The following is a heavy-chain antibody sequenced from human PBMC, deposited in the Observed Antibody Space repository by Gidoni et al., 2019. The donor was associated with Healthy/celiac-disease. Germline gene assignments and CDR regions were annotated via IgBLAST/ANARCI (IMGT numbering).Heavy chain of an antibody. J-gene: IGHJ6*02. CDR2: MNPNSGNT. V-gene: IGHV1-8*01. D-gene: IGHD3-3*01. CDR3: AIYFWSGYSLADYYYYGMDI. CDR1: GYTFTSYD. Sequence: QVQLVQSGAEVKKPGASVKVSCTASGYTFTSYDINWVRQATGQGLEWMGWMNPNSGNTGYAQKFQGRVTMTRNTSISTAYMELSSLRSEDTAVYYCAIYFWSGYSLADYYYYGMDIWGQGTTVTVSS.